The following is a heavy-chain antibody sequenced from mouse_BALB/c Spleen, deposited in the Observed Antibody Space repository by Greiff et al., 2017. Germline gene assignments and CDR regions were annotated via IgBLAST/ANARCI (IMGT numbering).Heavy chain of an antibody. V-gene: IGHV14-3*02. CDR1: GFNIKDTY. J-gene: IGHJ3*01. CDR2: IDPANGNT. CDR3: ASGRYDPAGFAY. Sequence: EVQRVESGAELVKPGASVKLSCTASGFNIKDTYMHWVKQRPEQGLEWIGRIDPANGNTKYDPKFQGKATITADTSSNTAYLQLSSLTSEDTAVYYCASGRYDPAGFAYWGQGTLVTVSA. D-gene: IGHD2-14*01.